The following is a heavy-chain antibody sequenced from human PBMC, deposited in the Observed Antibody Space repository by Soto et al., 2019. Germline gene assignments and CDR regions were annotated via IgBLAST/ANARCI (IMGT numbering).Heavy chain of an antibody. J-gene: IGHJ4*02. CDR3: ERDVRLSSGGYYGRQYYCAY. V-gene: IGHV1-69*13. D-gene: IGHD1-26*01. CDR1: GGTSSNYA. CDR2: IIPIFGTA. Sequence: SVKVSCKASGGTSSNYAISWVRQAPGQGLDWMGGIIPIFGTANYAQKFQGRATITADEPTTTASMELSSLRPGDTAGYYGERDVRLSSGGYYGRQYYCAYWGQGTLVTVSS.